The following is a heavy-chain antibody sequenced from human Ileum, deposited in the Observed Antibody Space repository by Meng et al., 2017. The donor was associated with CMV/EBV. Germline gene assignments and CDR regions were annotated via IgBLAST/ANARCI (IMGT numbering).Heavy chain of an antibody. J-gene: IGHJ4*02. CDR3: TTTFEY. CDR1: GFIFSNYW. CDR2: IDTDGSGT. Sequence: VELLESGGECIQPGGALRLSCEASGFIFSNYWMHWVRQTPGKGLVWVARIDTDGSGTSYADSVKGRFTISRDNAKNMVYLQMNSLRVEDTAVYYCTTTFEYWAQGTLVTVSS. D-gene: IGHD1-26*01. V-gene: IGHV3-74*02.